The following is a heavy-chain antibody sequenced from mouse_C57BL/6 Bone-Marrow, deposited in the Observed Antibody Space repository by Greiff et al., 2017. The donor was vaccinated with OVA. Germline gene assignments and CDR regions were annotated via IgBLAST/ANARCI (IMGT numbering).Heavy chain of an antibody. CDR3: ASLYDYEVDY. CDR1: GYTFTSYW. Sequence: VQLKQPGAELVKPGASVKLSCKASGYTFTSYWMHWVKQRPGQGLEWIGMIHPNSGSTNYNEKFKSKATLTVDKSSSTAYMQLSSLTSEDSAVYYCASLYDYEVDYWGQGTTLTVSS. D-gene: IGHD2-4*01. J-gene: IGHJ2*01. V-gene: IGHV1-64*01. CDR2: IHPNSGST.